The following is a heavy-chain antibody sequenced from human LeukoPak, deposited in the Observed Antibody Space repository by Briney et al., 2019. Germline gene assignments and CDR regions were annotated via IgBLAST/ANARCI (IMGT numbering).Heavy chain of an antibody. CDR2: ISGSGGST. V-gene: IGHV3-23*01. D-gene: IGHD3-10*01. CDR3: AKASMVRGGFNY. CDR1: GFTFSSYA. Sequence: PGGSLRLSCAASGFTFSSYAMSWVRPAPGKGLEWVSAISGSGGSTYYADSVKGRFTISRDNSKNTLYLQMNSLRAEDTAVYYCAKASMVRGGFNYWGQGTLVTVSS. J-gene: IGHJ4*02.